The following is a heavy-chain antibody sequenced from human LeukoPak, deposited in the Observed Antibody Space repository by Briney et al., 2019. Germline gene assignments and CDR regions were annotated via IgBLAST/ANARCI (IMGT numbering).Heavy chain of an antibody. CDR2: IYYSGST. J-gene: IGHJ6*03. V-gene: IGHV4-59*08. CDR3: ARGASWSGNNYMDV. D-gene: IGHD3-3*01. CDR1: GDSISSYY. Sequence: SETLSLTCTVSGDSISSYYWSWIRQPPGKGLEWIGYIYYSGSTNYNPSLKSRVTISVDTSKNHFSLKLSSVTAADTAVYYCARGASWSGNNYMDVWGKGTTVTVFS.